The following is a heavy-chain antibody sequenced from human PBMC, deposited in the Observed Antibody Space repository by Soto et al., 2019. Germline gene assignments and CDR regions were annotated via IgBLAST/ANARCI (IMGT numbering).Heavy chain of an antibody. CDR2: ISAYNGNT. CDR1: GYTFTSYG. CDR3: ARDRHGRITIFGVVTPIDY. J-gene: IGHJ4*02. D-gene: IGHD3-3*01. Sequence: QVQLVQSGAEVKKPGASVKVSCKASGYTFTSYGISWVRQAPGQGLEWMGWISAYNGNTNYAQQLQGRVTMTTDTSTSTAYMELRSLRSDDTAVYYCARDRHGRITIFGVVTPIDYWGQGTLVTVSS. V-gene: IGHV1-18*01.